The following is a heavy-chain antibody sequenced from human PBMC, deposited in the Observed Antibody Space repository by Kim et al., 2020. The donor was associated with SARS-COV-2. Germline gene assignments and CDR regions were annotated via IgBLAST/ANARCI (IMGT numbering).Heavy chain of an antibody. CDR3: ARGAFPITIFGVVTGSYGMDV. Sequence: SETLSLTCAVYGGSFSGYYWSWIRQPPGKGLEWIGEINHSGSTNYNPSLKSRVTISVDTSKNQFSLKLSSVTAADTAVYYCARGAFPITIFGVVTGSYGMDVWGQGTTVTVSS. D-gene: IGHD3-3*01. CDR1: GGSFSGYY. V-gene: IGHV4-34*01. CDR2: INHSGST. J-gene: IGHJ6*02.